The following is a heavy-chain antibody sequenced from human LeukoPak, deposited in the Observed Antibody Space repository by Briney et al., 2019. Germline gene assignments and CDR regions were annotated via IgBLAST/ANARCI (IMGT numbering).Heavy chain of an antibody. CDR3: AKDRQQLANLDY. CDR2: ISTGSRHI. Sequence: PGGSLRLSCATSGXTFNNYIMNWVRQAPGKGLELVSSISTGSRHIYYAASVKGRFTISRDNSKNTLYLQLNSLRAEDSAVYYCAKDRQQLANLDYWGQGTLVTVSA. V-gene: IGHV3-21*04. J-gene: IGHJ4*02. CDR1: GXTFNNYI. D-gene: IGHD6-13*01.